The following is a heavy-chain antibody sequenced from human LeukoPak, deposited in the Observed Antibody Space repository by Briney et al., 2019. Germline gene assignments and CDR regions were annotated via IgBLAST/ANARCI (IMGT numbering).Heavy chain of an antibody. CDR3: ARDRGMTTVTTWPGRDYYGMDV. V-gene: IGHV3-21*01. CDR2: ISSSSSYI. J-gene: IGHJ6*02. Sequence: GGSLRLSCAASGFTFSSYSMNWVRQAPGKGLEWVSSISSSSSYIYYADSVKGRFTISRDNAKNSLYLQMNGLRAEDTAVYYCARDRGMTTVTTWPGRDYYGMDVWGQGTTVTVSS. CDR1: GFTFSSYS. D-gene: IGHD4-17*01.